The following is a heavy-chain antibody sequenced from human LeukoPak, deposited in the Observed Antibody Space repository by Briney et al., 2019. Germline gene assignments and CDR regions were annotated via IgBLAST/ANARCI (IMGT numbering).Heavy chain of an antibody. D-gene: IGHD3-16*02. J-gene: IGHJ5*02. CDR1: GGSLSGYY. CDR3: ARGGDYVWGSYRYSNWFDP. CDR2: INHSGST. V-gene: IGHV4-34*01. Sequence: SETLSLTCAVYGGSLSGYYWSWIRQPPGKGLEWIGEINHSGSTNYNPSLRSRVTISVDTSKNQFSLKLSSVTAADTAVYYCARGGDYVWGSYRYSNWFDPWGQGTLVTVSS.